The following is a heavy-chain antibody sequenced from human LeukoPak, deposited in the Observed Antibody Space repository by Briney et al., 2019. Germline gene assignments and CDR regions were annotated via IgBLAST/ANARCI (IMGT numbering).Heavy chain of an antibody. CDR1: GGSISSYY. Sequence: SETLSLTCTVSGGSISSYYWSWIRQPPGKGLEWIGYIYYSGSTNYNPSLKSRVTISVDTSKNQFSLKLSSVTAADTAVYYCARDLSSKATPLNYWGQGTLVTVSS. CDR2: IYYSGST. J-gene: IGHJ4*02. CDR3: ARDLSSKATPLNY. D-gene: IGHD5-12*01. V-gene: IGHV4-59*12.